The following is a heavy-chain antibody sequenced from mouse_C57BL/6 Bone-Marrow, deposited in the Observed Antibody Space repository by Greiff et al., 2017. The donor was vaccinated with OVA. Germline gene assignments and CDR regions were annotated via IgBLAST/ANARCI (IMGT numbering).Heavy chain of an antibody. D-gene: IGHD2-4*01. CDR2: ISYDGSN. Sequence: ESGPGLVKPSQSLSLTCSVTGYSITSGYYWNWIRQFPGNKLEWMGYISYDGSNNYNPSLKNRISITRDTSKNQFFLKLNSVTTEDTATYYCARGGYDYEEFAYWGQGTLVTVSA. CDR3: ARGGYDYEEFAY. V-gene: IGHV3-6*01. J-gene: IGHJ3*01. CDR1: GYSITSGYY.